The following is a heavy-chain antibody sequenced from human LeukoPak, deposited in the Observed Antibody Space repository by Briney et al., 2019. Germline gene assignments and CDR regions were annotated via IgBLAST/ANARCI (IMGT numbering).Heavy chain of an antibody. J-gene: IGHJ6*03. Sequence: GGSLRLSCAASGFYLSGFWMHWVRQVPGKGLIWVARINADGRITNYADSVKGRFTISRDNAKNTLYLQMNSLRAEDTAVYYCAREAEGYCDGGRCYTGGYMDVWGKGTTVTVS. D-gene: IGHD2-15*01. V-gene: IGHV3-74*01. CDR1: GFYLSGFW. CDR3: AREAEGYCDGGRCYTGGYMDV. CDR2: INADGRIT.